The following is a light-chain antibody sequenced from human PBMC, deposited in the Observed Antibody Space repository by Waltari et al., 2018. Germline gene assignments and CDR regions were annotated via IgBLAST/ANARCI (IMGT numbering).Light chain of an antibody. CDR1: SSHLGHNA. Sequence: QSVLTQPPSVSEAPRQRVTISCSGSSSHLGHNAVNWYQQLPGKAPKLLIYYDDLLPSGVSDRFSGSKSGTSASLAISGLQSEDEADYYCAAWDDSLNGLVFGGGTKLTVL. CDR3: AAWDDSLNGLV. V-gene: IGLV1-36*01. CDR2: YDD. J-gene: IGLJ2*01.